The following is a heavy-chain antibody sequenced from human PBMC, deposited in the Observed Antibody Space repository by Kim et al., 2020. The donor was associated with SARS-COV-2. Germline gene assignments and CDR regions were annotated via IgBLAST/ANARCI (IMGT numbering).Heavy chain of an antibody. V-gene: IGHV1-3*01. D-gene: IGHD3-10*01. Sequence: YSQNFQGRVIFTRDTSATTAYMELTSLTFKDTAVYYCARDGSGSYNWLDPWGQGTLVTVSS. J-gene: IGHJ5*02. CDR3: ARDGSGSYNWLDP.